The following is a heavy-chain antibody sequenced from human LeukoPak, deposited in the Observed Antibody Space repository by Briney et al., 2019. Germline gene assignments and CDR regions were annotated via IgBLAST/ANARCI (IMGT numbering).Heavy chain of an antibody. Sequence: PGGSLRLSCAASGFTFSSYAMGWVRQAPGKGPEWVSSISGSGGHTYFADSVKGRFTISRDNSKNTLDLQMNSLKVEDTAVYYCAKFRYHSNDNNYLDFNYWAQGTLVTVSS. V-gene: IGHV3-23*01. CDR1: GFTFSSYA. CDR3: AKFRYHSNDNNYLDFNY. CDR2: ISGSGGHT. J-gene: IGHJ4*02. D-gene: IGHD3-22*01.